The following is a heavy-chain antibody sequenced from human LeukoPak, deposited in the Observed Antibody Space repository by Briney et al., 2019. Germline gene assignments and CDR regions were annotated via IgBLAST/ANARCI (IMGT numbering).Heavy chain of an antibody. CDR3: AREVFYYDSSGYYYVLDAFDI. D-gene: IGHD3-22*01. V-gene: IGHV3-21*01. J-gene: IGHJ3*02. Sequence: GGSLRLSCAASGFTFSSYSMNWVRQAPGKGLEWVSSISSSSSYIYYADSVKGRFTISRDNAKNSLYLQMNSLRAEDTAVYYCAREVFYYDSSGYYYVLDAFDIWGQGTMVTVSS. CDR1: GFTFSSYS. CDR2: ISSSSSYI.